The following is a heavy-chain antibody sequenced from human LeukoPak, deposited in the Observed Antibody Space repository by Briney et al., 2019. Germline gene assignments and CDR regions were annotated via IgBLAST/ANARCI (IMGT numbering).Heavy chain of an antibody. CDR2: MNPNSGNT. J-gene: IGHJ6*03. CDR1: GYTFTSYD. D-gene: IGHD3-9*01. V-gene: IGHV1-8*01. CDR3: ARVRFWYDILTGSYYYYYMDV. Sequence: ASVKVSCKASGYTFTSYDINWVRQATGQGLEWMGWMNPNSGNTGYAQKFQGRVTMTRNTSISTAYMELSSLRSEDTAVYYCARVRFWYDILTGSYYYYYMDVWGKGTTVTISS.